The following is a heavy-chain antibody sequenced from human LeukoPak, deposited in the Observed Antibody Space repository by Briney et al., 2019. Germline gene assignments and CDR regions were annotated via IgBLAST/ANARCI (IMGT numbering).Heavy chain of an antibody. Sequence: SETLSLTCAVYGGSFSGYYWSWIRQPPGKGLEWIGEINHSGSTKYNPSLKSRVTISVDTSKNQFSLKLSSVIAADTAVYYCARLRVFGVVTTRYDYYYYMDVWGKGTTVTVSS. CDR2: INHSGST. J-gene: IGHJ6*03. D-gene: IGHD3-3*01. CDR1: GGSFSGYY. CDR3: ARLRVFGVVTTRYDYYYYMDV. V-gene: IGHV4-34*01.